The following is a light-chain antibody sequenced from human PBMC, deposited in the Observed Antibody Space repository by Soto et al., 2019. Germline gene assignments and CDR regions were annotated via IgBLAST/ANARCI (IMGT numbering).Light chain of an antibody. Sequence: EIVLTQSPGTLSLSPGERATLSCRASQSVSSSYLAWYQQKPGQAPRLLIYGASSRATGIPDTFSGSGSGTDFTLTISRLEPEDFPVYYCQQYGSSPAITFGQGTRLEMK. CDR3: QQYGSSPAIT. CDR2: GAS. J-gene: IGKJ5*01. V-gene: IGKV3-20*01. CDR1: QSVSSSY.